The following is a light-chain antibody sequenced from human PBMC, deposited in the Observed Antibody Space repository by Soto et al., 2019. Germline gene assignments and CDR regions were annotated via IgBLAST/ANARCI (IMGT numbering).Light chain of an antibody. J-gene: IGKJ5*01. CDR3: QLYGISPH. CDR2: ASS. CDR1: QSVSNNY. Sequence: EIVLTQSPGTLSLSPGERATLSCRASQSVSNNYLAWYQQKPGQAPRLLIYASSNRATGIPDRFTGSASGTDLTLTINRLEPEDFAVYYCQLYGISPHFGQGTRLEIK. V-gene: IGKV3-20*01.